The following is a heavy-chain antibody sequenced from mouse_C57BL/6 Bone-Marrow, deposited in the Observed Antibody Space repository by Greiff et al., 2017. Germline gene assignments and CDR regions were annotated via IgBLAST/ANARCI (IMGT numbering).Heavy chain of an antibody. Sequence: QVQLQQPGAELVKPGASVKLSCKASGYTFTSYWMQWVKQRPGQVLEWIGEMYPSDSYTNYNQKFKGKATLTVDTSSSPAYMQLSSLTSEDSAVYYCATWGWFAYWGQGTLVTVSA. J-gene: IGHJ3*01. CDR3: ATWGWFAY. V-gene: IGHV1-50*01. CDR2: MYPSDSYT. D-gene: IGHD4-1*01. CDR1: GYTFTSYW.